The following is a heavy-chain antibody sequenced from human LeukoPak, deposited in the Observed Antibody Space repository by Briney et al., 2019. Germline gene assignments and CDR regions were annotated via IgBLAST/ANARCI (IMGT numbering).Heavy chain of an antibody. V-gene: IGHV3-48*04. CDR2: ISSSGSTI. CDR3: ARETYYDSSGYTMDV. J-gene: IGHJ6*02. CDR1: GFTFSSYG. Sequence: GGSLRLSCAASGFTFSSYGMHWVRQAPGKGLEWVSYISSSGSTIYYADSVKGRFTISRDNAKNSLYLQMNSLRAEDTAVYYCARETYYDSSGYTMDVWGQGTTVTVSS. D-gene: IGHD3-22*01.